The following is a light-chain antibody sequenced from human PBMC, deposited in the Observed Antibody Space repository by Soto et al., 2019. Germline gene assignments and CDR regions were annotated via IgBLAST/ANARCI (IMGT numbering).Light chain of an antibody. V-gene: IGLV2-11*01. Sequence: QSVLTQPRSVSGSPGQSVTISCTGTSSDVCGYNYVSWYQQHPGKAPKLMIYDVSKRPSGVPDRFSGSKSGNTASLTISGLQAEDEADYYCCSYAGSYTPAYVFGTGTKVTVL. J-gene: IGLJ1*01. CDR2: DVS. CDR1: SSDVCGYNY. CDR3: CSYAGSYTPAYV.